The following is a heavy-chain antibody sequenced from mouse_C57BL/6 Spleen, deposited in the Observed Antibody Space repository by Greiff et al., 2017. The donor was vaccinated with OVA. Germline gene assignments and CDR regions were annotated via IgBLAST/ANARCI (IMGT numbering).Heavy chain of an antibody. D-gene: IGHD2-14*01. J-gene: IGHJ2*01. CDR3: ARHGGTPPFDY. CDR1: GFTFSSYG. V-gene: IGHV5-6*01. CDR2: ISSGGSYT. Sequence: EVHLVESGGDLVKPGGSLKLSCAASGFTFSSYGMSWVRQTPDKRLEWVATISSGGSYTYYPDSVKGRFTISRDNAKNTLYLQMSSLKSEDTAMYYCARHGGTPPFDYWGQGTTLTVSS.